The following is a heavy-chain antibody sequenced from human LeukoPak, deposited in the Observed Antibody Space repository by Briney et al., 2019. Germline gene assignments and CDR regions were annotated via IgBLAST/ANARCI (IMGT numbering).Heavy chain of an antibody. CDR1: GFTFNTYG. CDR2: IRYDGSNK. V-gene: IGHV3-30*02. D-gene: IGHD6-13*01. Sequence: GGSLRLSCAASGFTFNTYGMHWVRQAPGKGLEWVAFIRYDGSNKYYADSVKGRFTISRDNSKNTLYLQMNSLRAEDTAVYYCAKTGYSSSWSHFDYWGQGTLVTVSS. J-gene: IGHJ4*02. CDR3: AKTGYSSSWSHFDY.